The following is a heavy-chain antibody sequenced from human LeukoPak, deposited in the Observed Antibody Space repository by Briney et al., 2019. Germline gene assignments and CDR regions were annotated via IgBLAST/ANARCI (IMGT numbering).Heavy chain of an antibody. CDR2: ISGSGGST. D-gene: IGHD3-3*01. CDR3: AKGTYYDFWSGYYTVDY. Sequence: PGGSLRLSCAASGFTFSSYAMSWVRQAPGKGLEWVSAISGSGGSTYYADSVKGRFTISRDNSKNTLYLQMNSLRAEDTAVYYCAKGTYYDFWSGYYTVDYWGQGTLVTVSS. V-gene: IGHV3-23*01. CDR1: GFTFSSYA. J-gene: IGHJ4*02.